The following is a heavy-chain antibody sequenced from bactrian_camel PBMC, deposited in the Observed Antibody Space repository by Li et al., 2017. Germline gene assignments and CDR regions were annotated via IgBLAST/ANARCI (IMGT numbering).Heavy chain of an antibody. V-gene: IGHV3S1*01. CDR3: ASAAYNSNWSRLEKRYYKY. CDR1: GYTGGRHC. J-gene: IGHJ4*01. D-gene: IGHD6*01. CDR2: IRTGYPYTS. Sequence: HVQLVESGGGSVQTGGSARLSCTTSGYTGGRHCMAWFRQAPGKEREGVASIRTGYPYTSDYADSVKGRFTISQDNAGNTLYLQMNSLQPEDTAMYYCASAAYNSNWSRLEKRYYKYWGQGTQVTVS.